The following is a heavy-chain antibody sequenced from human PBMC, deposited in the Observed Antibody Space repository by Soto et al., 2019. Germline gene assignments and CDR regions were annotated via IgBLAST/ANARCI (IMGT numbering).Heavy chain of an antibody. Sequence: VSVKVYCKASGYTFTSYDINWVRQATGQGLEWMGWMNPNSGNTGYAQKFQGRVTMTRNTSISTAYMELSSLRSEDTAVYYCARGIVVVPAAPSPITWFDPWGQGTQVTVSS. J-gene: IGHJ5*02. CDR3: ARGIVVVPAAPSPITWFDP. V-gene: IGHV1-8*01. CDR2: MNPNSGNT. D-gene: IGHD2-2*01. CDR1: GYTFTSYD.